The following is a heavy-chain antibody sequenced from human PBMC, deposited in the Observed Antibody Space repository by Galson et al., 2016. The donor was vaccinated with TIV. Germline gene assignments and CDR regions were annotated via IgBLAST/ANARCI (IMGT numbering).Heavy chain of an antibody. CDR1: GCTFITYY. CDR3: AREGSTGRKSPFDV. J-gene: IGHJ3*01. V-gene: IGHV1-46*01. CDR2: INPSGGST. D-gene: IGHD1-1*01. Sequence: SVKVSCKASGCTFITYYVYWIRQAPGQGPEWVGVINPSGGSTTYAEKFQGRVTITRDTSISTVHMELHSLTSDDTALYFCAREGSTGRKSPFDVWGQGTMVTVSS.